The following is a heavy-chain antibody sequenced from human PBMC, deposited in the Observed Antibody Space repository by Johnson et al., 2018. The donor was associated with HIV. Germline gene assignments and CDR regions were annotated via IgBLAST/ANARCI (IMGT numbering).Heavy chain of an antibody. CDR2: ISWNRGNI. V-gene: IGHV3-9*01. CDR1: GFSFDDYD. CDR3: VRAQFFDWYNDAFDI. Sequence: VQLVESGGGLVQPGRSLRLSCAASGFSFDDYDMHWVRQAPGKGLEWVSGISWNRGNIAYADSVKGRFTISRDNAKKSLYLQMKSLRPEDTALYYCVRAQFFDWYNDAFDIWGQGTMVTVSS. J-gene: IGHJ3*02. D-gene: IGHD3/OR15-3a*01.